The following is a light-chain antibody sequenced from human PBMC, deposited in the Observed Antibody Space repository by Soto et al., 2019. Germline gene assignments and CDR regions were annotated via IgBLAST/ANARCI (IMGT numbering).Light chain of an antibody. V-gene: IGKV3-15*01. CDR2: GAS. CDR1: QSISSS. J-gene: IGKJ1*01. CDR3: QQYYRWRT. Sequence: EIVMMQSPATLSVSPGERATLSCRASQSISSSLAWYQHKPGQAPRLLIYGASTRATGVSARFSGSGSGTEFTLTISNLQSEDFAVYYCQQYYRWRTFGQGTKVEF.